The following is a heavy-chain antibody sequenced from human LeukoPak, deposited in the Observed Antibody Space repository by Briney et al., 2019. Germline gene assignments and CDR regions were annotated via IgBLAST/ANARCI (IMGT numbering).Heavy chain of an antibody. V-gene: IGHV3-7*01. D-gene: IGHD6-19*01. CDR2: MNQDGSEK. CDR1: GFNFSTYR. CDR3: ARDPPGLEVAGYDY. J-gene: IGHJ4*02. Sequence: GGSLRLSCAVSGFNFSTYRMSWVRQAPGKGLEWVANMNQDGSEKYYVDSLKGRFTISRDNAKNSLYLQMNSLRAEDTAVYYCARDPPGLEVAGYDYWGQGTLVTVSS.